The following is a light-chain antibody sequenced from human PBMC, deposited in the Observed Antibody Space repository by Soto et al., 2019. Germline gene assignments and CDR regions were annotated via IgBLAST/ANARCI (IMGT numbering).Light chain of an antibody. CDR1: QGISIS. CDR3: LQFNNYALT. V-gene: IGKV1D-13*01. CDR2: DAS. Sequence: AIQLTPSPSSLSASVGDRVTITCRASQGISISLAWYQQKPGKAPNLLIYDASSLESGVPSRFSGSGSGTDFTLTISRLQPEEFATYYCLQFNNYALTFGGGTTVEIK. J-gene: IGKJ4*01.